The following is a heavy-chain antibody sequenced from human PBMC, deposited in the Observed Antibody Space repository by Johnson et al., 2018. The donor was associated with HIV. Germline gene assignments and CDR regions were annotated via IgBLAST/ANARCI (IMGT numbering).Heavy chain of an antibody. CDR3: AKDNTDSSGWFSLSGAFDI. V-gene: IGHV3-30*02. CDR2: IRYDGSNK. CDR1: GFTFSSYG. Sequence: VQLVESGGGVVQPGGSLRLSCAASGFTFSSYGMHWVRQAPGKGLEWVAFIRYDGSNKYYADSVKGRFTISRDNSKNTLYLQMNSLRAEDTAVYYCAKDNTDSSGWFSLSGAFDIWGQGTIVTVSS. J-gene: IGHJ3*02. D-gene: IGHD6-19*01.